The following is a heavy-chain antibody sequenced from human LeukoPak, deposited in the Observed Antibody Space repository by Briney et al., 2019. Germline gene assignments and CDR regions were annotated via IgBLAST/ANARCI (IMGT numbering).Heavy chain of an antibody. J-gene: IGHJ4*02. CDR3: IRQECSGGSCSYVDY. D-gene: IGHD2-15*01. V-gene: IGHV3-73*01. CDR1: GFDFSGFY. CDR2: IRSKPSSYTT. Sequence: PGGSLRLSCAASGFDFSGFYMHWVRQASGRGLEWVGLIRSKPSSYTTVYAASVKGRFTISRDDSKNTAYLQMNSLKAEDTAVYYCIRQECSGGSCSYVDYWGQGTLVTVSP.